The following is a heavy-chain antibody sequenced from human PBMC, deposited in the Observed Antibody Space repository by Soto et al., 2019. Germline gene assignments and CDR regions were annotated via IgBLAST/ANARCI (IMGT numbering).Heavy chain of an antibody. Sequence: SETLSLTCTFSGGFITSDSYYLAWIRQPPGKGLEWIGSIYFSGSTYYNSALKSRLGISIDMSKNQFSLNLSSVTAADTAVYYCARHLSESGYDLNYWGQGTPVTVSS. J-gene: IGHJ4*02. V-gene: IGHV4-39*01. CDR2: IYFSGST. CDR1: GGFITSDSYY. CDR3: ARHLSESGYDLNY. D-gene: IGHD5-12*01.